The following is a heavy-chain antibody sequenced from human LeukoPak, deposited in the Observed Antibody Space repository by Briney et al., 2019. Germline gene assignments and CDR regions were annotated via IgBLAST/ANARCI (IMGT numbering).Heavy chain of an antibody. D-gene: IGHD1-1*01. J-gene: IGHJ4*02. Sequence: GRSLRLSCAASGFTFSTYWISWVRPAPGKGLEWVANIKQDGSDKYYVDSVKGRFTISRDNAKNSLYLQMNSLRAEDTAVYYCASSPFNWNDVTFDFWGQGTLVTVSS. V-gene: IGHV3-7*02. CDR3: ASSPFNWNDVTFDF. CDR2: IKQDGSDK. CDR1: GFTFSTYW.